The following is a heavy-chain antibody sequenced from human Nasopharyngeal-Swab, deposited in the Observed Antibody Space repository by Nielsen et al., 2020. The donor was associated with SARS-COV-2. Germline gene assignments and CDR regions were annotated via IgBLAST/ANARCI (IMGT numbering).Heavy chain of an antibody. D-gene: IGHD3-22*01. Sequence: GGSLRLSFAAPGFSFNSYEMNWVRQAPGKGLEWVAYISSDSSNLYYADSVKGRFTTSRDNAKNSLYLQMSSLGGEDTAVYYCTRQTYYYTSGYPPVDNWGQGTLVTVSS. CDR3: TRQTYYYTSGYPPVDN. CDR1: GFSFNSYE. V-gene: IGHV3-48*03. J-gene: IGHJ4*02. CDR2: ISSDSSNL.